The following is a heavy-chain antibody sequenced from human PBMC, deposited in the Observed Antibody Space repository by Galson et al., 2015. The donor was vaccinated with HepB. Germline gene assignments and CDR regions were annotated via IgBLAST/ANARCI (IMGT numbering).Heavy chain of an antibody. Sequence: TLSLTCTVSGGSISSGGYYWSWIRQHPGKGLEWIGYIYYSGSTYYNPSLKSRVTISVDTSKNQFSLELSSVTAADTAVYYCARDAVVGATTRFDYWGQGTLVTVSS. J-gene: IGHJ4*02. V-gene: IGHV4-31*03. CDR1: GGSISSGGYY. CDR2: IYYSGST. CDR3: ARDAVVGATTRFDY. D-gene: IGHD1-26*01.